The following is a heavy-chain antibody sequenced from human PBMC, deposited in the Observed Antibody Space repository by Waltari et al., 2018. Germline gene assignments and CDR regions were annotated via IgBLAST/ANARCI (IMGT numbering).Heavy chain of an antibody. V-gene: IGHV1-69*01. D-gene: IGHD6-19*01. CDR3: AREPRGSGWNWYFDL. Sequence: QVQLVQSGAEVKKPGSSVKVSCKASGGTFSSYATSWVRQAPGQGLEWMGGIIPIFGTANSAQKFQGRVTITADESTSTAYMELSSLRSEDTAVYYCAREPRGSGWNWYFDLWGRGTLVTVSS. J-gene: IGHJ2*01. CDR1: GGTFSSYA. CDR2: IIPIFGTA.